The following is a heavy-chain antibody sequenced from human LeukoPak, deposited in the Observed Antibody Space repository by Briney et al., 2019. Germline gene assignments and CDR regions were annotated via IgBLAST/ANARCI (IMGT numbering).Heavy chain of an antibody. J-gene: IGHJ5*02. Sequence: ASVKVSCKASGYTFTSYGISWVRQAPGQGLEWMGWISAYNGNTNYAQKLQGRVTMTTDTSTSTAYMELRSLRSDDTAVYYCARASGYGGYNNWFDPWGQGALVTVSS. D-gene: IGHD4-17*01. CDR2: ISAYNGNT. CDR1: GYTFTSYG. V-gene: IGHV1-18*01. CDR3: ARASGYGGYNNWFDP.